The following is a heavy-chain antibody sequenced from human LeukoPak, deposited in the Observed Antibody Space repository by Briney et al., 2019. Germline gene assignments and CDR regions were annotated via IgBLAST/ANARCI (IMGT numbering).Heavy chain of an antibody. CDR1: GFIFSNDG. Sequence: PGGSLRLSCPASGFIFSNDGMSWVRQPPGDGLEWVSCISGIGGSTYYAESVKGRFTIARDNSKNTLYLQMNSLRPEDTAVYYCAKGGYNSGWEGSLHFWGQGSLVTVSA. CDR2: ISGIGGST. CDR3: AKGGYNSGWEGSLHF. J-gene: IGHJ4*02. V-gene: IGHV3-23*01. D-gene: IGHD6-19*01.